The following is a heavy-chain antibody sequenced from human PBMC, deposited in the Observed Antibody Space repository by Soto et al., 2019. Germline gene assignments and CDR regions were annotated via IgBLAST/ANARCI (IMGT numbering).Heavy chain of an antibody. Sequence: GGSLRLSCAASGFTFSTYSMNWVRQAPGKGLEWVSSINGRSNYIYYADSVKGRFTISRGNAKNSLYLQMNSLRAEDTAVYYCAREDGIVGATSAFDYWGQGT. CDR1: GFTFSTYS. CDR2: INGRSNYI. D-gene: IGHD1-26*01. CDR3: AREDGIVGATSAFDY. V-gene: IGHV3-21*01. J-gene: IGHJ4*02.